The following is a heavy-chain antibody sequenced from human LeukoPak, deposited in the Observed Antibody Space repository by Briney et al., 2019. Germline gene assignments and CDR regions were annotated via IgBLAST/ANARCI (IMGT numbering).Heavy chain of an antibody. CDR1: GGSFSGYY. Sequence: PSETLSLTCAVYGGSFSGYYWSWIRQPPGNGLEWIGEINHSGSTNYNPSLKSRVTISVDTSKNQFSLKLSSVTAADTAVYYCARGRWYYDSSGYSLFDYWGQGTLVTVSS. J-gene: IGHJ4*02. CDR3: ARGRWYYDSSGYSLFDY. V-gene: IGHV4-34*01. D-gene: IGHD3-22*01. CDR2: INHSGST.